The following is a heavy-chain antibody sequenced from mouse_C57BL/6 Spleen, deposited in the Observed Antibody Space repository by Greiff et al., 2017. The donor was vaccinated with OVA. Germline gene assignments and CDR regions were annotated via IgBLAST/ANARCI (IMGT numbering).Heavy chain of an antibody. Sequence: QVQLQQPGAELVKPGASVKMSCKASGNTFTSYWITWVKPRPGQGLEWIGDIYPGSGSTNYNAKFKSKATLTVDTSSSTAYMQLRSLKSEDTAVYYCARSDYDTYFDYWGQGTTLTVSS. D-gene: IGHD2-4*01. V-gene: IGHV1-55*01. CDR3: ARSDYDTYFDY. J-gene: IGHJ2*01. CDR1: GNTFTSYW. CDR2: IYPGSGST.